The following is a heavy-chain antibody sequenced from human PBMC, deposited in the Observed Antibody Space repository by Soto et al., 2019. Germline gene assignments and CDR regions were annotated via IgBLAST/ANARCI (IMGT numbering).Heavy chain of an antibody. CDR3: TRGGLEPLDF. CDR1: GFTFGKYW. V-gene: IGHV3-74*01. CDR2: INDYMTTI. D-gene: IGHD1-1*01. Sequence: PAGSMRLSCAASGFTFGKYWMHWVRQAPGKGLVWVSRINDYMTTINYADSVRGRFTISRDNTRNTLFLQMNSLTVEDTAVYYCTRGGLEPLDFWGQGVLGTLSS. J-gene: IGHJ4*02.